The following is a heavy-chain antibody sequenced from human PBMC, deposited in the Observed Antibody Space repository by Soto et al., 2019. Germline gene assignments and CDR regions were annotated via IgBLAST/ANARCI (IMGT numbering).Heavy chain of an antibody. J-gene: IGHJ6*03. CDR2: IRSKANSYAT. CDR3: TSWQGYSGYPAGVGYYYYMDV. D-gene: IGHD5-12*01. V-gene: IGHV3-73*01. Sequence: GGSLRLSCAASGFTFSGSAMHWVRQASGKGLEWVGRIRSKANSYATAYAASVKGRFTISRDDSKNTAYLQMNSLKTEDTAVYYCTSWQGYSGYPAGVGYYYYMDVWGKGTTVTVSS. CDR1: GFTFSGSA.